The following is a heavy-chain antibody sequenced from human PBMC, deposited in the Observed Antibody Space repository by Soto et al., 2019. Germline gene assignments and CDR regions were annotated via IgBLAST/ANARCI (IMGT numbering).Heavy chain of an antibody. CDR1: GGSISSGGYY. J-gene: IGHJ6*02. Sequence: SETLSLTCTVSGGSISSGGYYWSWIRQHPGKGMEWIGYIYYSGSTYYYPSLKSRVTISVDTSKNQFSLKLSSVTAADTAVYYCARDRGITGTTDGGYYYYGMDVWGQGTTVTVSS. V-gene: IGHV4-31*03. CDR2: IYYSGST. D-gene: IGHD1-20*01. CDR3: ARDRGITGTTDGGYYYYGMDV.